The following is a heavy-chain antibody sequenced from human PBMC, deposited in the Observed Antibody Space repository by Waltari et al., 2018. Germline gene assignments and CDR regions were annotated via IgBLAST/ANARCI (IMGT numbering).Heavy chain of an antibody. D-gene: IGHD1-26*01. V-gene: IGHV3-23*03. CDR3: AKDSLFLSGSYFRH. J-gene: IGHJ1*01. CDR2: IYACGNT. Sequence: EVQLLESGGGFVRPGGSLRLSCAASGLAFSRNAMSWVRLAPGKGLEGVSVIYACGNTYYADSVKGRFNISRDNSKNTVYLQMNGLRGEDTGLYYCAKDSLFLSGSYFRHWGLGTLVTVSS. CDR1: GLAFSRNA.